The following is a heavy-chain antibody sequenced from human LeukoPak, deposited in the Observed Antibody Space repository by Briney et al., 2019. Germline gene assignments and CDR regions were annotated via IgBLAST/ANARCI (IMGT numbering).Heavy chain of an antibody. V-gene: IGHV4-34*01. CDR2: INHSGST. Sequence: PSETLSLTCAVYGGSFSGYYWSWIRQPPGKGLEWIGEINHSGSTNYNPSLKSRVTISVDTSKNQFSLKLSSVTAADTAVYYCASMVRGVTGHFDYWGQGTLVTVSS. CDR3: ASMVRGVTGHFDY. CDR1: GGSFSGYY. J-gene: IGHJ4*02. D-gene: IGHD3-10*01.